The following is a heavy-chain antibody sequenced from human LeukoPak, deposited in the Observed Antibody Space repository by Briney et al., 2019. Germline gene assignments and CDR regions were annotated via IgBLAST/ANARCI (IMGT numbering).Heavy chain of an antibody. J-gene: IGHJ3*02. D-gene: IGHD4-17*01. Sequence: PSETLSLTCTVSGGSISSSSYYRGWIRQPPGKGLEWIGSIYYSGSTYYNPSLKSRVTISVDTSKNQFSLKLSSVTAADTAVYYCVSHYNDYGDYGAFDIWGQGTMVTVSS. CDR1: GGSISSSSYY. CDR2: IYYSGST. CDR3: VSHYNDYGDYGAFDI. V-gene: IGHV4-39*01.